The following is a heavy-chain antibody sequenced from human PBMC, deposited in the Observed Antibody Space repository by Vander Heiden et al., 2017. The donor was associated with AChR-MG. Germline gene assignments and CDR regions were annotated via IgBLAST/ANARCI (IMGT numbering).Heavy chain of an antibody. V-gene: IGHV3-66*01. J-gene: IGHJ4*02. CDR2: IYSGGST. D-gene: IGHD4-17*01. Sequence: EVQLVESGGALVQPGGSLRLSCVASGFTVRSHYMSGVRQAPGKGLEWVSVIYSGGSTYDADSVKGRFTISRDNSKNTVYLKMKRMRVEDTAVYYCARGTTVTTSDYWGQGTMVTVSS. CDR1: GFTVRSHY. CDR3: ARGTTVTTSDY.